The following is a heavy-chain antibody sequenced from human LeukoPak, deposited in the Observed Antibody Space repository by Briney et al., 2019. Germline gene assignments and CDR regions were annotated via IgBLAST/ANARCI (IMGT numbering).Heavy chain of an antibody. CDR1: GFSFSSYT. D-gene: IGHD3-10*01. CDR3: ARGAYGSGSYGDNWFDP. V-gene: IGHV3-21*01. Sequence: GGSLRLSCAASGFSFSSYTMNWVRQAPGKGLEWVSSISSSSSYIYYADSVKGRFTISRDNAKNSLYLQMNSLRAEDTAVYYCARGAYGSGSYGDNWFDPWGQGTLVTVSS. J-gene: IGHJ5*02. CDR2: ISSSSSYI.